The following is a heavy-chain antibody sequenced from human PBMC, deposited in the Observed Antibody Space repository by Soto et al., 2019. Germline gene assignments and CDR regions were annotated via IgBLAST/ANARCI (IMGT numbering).Heavy chain of an antibody. CDR2: ISYDGSNK. D-gene: IGHD3-22*01. CDR3: ARGIVVITPYHLYYYGMDV. CDR1: GFTFSSYA. V-gene: IGHV3-30-3*01. Sequence: GGSLRLSCAASGFTFSSYAMHWVRQAPGKGLEWVAVISYDGSNKYYADSVKGRFTISRDNSKNTLYLQMNSLRAEDTAVYYCARGIVVITPYHLYYYGMDVWGQGTTVTVSS. J-gene: IGHJ6*02.